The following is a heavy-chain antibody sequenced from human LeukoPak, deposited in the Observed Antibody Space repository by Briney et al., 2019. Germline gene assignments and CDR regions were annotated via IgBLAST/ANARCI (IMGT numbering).Heavy chain of an antibody. J-gene: IGHJ4*02. D-gene: IGHD6-13*01. Sequence: GGSLRLSCAASGFTFSDYYMSWIRQAPGKGLEWVANVNQDGSEIDYVDSLKGRFTFSRDNAKKSLYLQINSLRAEDTAVYYCARIGYSSSSFDYWGQGTQVTVSS. CDR2: VNQDGSEI. V-gene: IGHV3-7*01. CDR1: GFTFSDYY. CDR3: ARIGYSSSSFDY.